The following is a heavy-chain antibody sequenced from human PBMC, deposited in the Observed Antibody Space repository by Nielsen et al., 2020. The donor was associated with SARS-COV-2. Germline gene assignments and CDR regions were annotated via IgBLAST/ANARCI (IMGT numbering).Heavy chain of an antibody. CDR3: ARDRHYTIPFDY. CDR2: ISSSSSYT. J-gene: IGHJ4*02. CDR1: GFTFSDYY. V-gene: IGHV3-11*06. Sequence: GESLKISCAASGFTFSDYYMSWIRQAPGKGLEWVSYISSSSSYTSYADSVKGRFTISRDNAKNSLSLQMSSLGAEDTAVYYCARDRHYTIPFDYWGQGALVTVSA. D-gene: IGHD4-11*01.